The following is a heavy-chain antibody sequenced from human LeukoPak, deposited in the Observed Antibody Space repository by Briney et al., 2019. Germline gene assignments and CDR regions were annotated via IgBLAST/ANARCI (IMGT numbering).Heavy chain of an antibody. CDR1: GFTFSDYY. D-gene: IGHD3-3*01. V-gene: IGHV3-11*01. CDR3: ARAYYDFWSGYYTLDY. Sequence: GGSLRLSCAASGFTFSDYYMSWMRQAPGKGLEWVSYISSSGSTIYYADSVKGRFTISRDNAKNSLYLQMNSLRAEDTAVYYCARAYYDFWSGYYTLDYWGQGTLVTVSS. CDR2: ISSSGSTI. J-gene: IGHJ4*02.